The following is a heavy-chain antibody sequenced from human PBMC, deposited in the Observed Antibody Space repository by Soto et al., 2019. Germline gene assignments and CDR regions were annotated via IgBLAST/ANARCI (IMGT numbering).Heavy chain of an antibody. V-gene: IGHV3-11*06. CDR3: PRGGAARARMIVEDFDY. Sequence: GGSLRLSCAASGFTFSDYYMSWIRHAPRKGLEWVSYISSSSNYTKYADSGKGRFTISRDNAKNSLYLQMNSLRAEDTAAYYCPRGGAARARMIVEDFDYRRQGPL. CDR2: ISSSSNYT. J-gene: IGHJ4*02. CDR1: GFTFSDYY. D-gene: IGHD3-22*01.